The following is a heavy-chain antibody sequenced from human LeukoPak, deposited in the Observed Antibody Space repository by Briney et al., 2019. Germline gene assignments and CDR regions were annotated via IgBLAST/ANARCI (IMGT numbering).Heavy chain of an antibody. CDR2: ISGSGGST. J-gene: IGHJ4*02. CDR1: GFTFSSYA. V-gene: IGHV3-23*01. CDR3: ASGGYSYGYDYFDY. Sequence: GGSLRLSCAASGFTFSSYAMSWVRQAPGKGLEWVSAISGSGGSTYYADSVKGRFTISRDNAKNTLYLQMNSLRAEDTAVYYCASGGYSYGYDYFDYWGQGTLVTVSS. D-gene: IGHD5-18*01.